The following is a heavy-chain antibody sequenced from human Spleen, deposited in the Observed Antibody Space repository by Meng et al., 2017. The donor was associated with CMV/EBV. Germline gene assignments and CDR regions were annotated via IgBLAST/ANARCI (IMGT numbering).Heavy chain of an antibody. CDR2: VYPADGET. CDR3: AAGRARGAYFDS. V-gene: IGHV1-69-2*01. D-gene: IGHD3-10*01. CDR1: AFPFVPHS. J-gene: IGHJ4*02. Sequence: SFRASAFPFVPHSLPWVLQSPGAVLECVALVYPADGETISAAIFRGRSTITAYPSTDTVYIAIVASRDTAVYYCAAGRARGAYFDSWGQGTLVTVSS.